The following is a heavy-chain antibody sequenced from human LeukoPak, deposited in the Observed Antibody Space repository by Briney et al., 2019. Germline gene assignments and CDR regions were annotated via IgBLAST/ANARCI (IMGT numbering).Heavy chain of an antibody. J-gene: IGHJ3*02. CDR2: IYPGDSDT. CDR3: VRLATVASTLSAFDM. CDR1: GYRVTSYW. Sequence: GESLKISSKVSGYRVTSYWIGWVRQLPGKGMEWMGIIYPGDSDTRYSPSFHGQVTISVDKTTTTAYLRWSSLKASDTAMYYCVRLATVASTLSAFDMWGQGTMVTASS. D-gene: IGHD6-19*01. V-gene: IGHV5-51*01.